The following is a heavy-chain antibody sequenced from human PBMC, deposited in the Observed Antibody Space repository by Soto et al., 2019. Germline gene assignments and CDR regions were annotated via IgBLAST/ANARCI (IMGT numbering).Heavy chain of an antibody. V-gene: IGHV1-2*02. CDR2: INPNSGGT. CDR3: ARDPYYDFWSCYSRGFDY. J-gene: IGHJ4*02. Sequence: QVQLVQSGAEVKKPGASVKVSCKASGYTFTGYYMHWVRQAPGQGLEWMGWINPNSGGTNYAQKFQGRVTMTRDTSISTAYMELSRLRSDDTAVYYCARDPYYDFWSCYSRGFDYWGQGTLVTVSS. CDR1: GYTFTGYY. D-gene: IGHD3-3*01.